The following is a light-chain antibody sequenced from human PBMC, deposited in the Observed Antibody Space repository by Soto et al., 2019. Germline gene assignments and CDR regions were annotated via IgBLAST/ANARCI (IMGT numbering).Light chain of an antibody. V-gene: IGKV3D-15*01. CDR1: QSFSSN. CDR2: GAS. J-gene: IGKJ4*01. Sequence: EFVMTQSPDTLSVSPGERATLCCRASQSFSSNLAWYQQKPGQAPRLLIYGASTRATGIPARFSGSGSGTEFTLTISSLQSEDFAVYYCQQYHNWVTFGGGTKVDIK. CDR3: QQYHNWVT.